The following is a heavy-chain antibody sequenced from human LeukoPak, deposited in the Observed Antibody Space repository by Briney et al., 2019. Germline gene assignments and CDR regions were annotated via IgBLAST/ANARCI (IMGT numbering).Heavy chain of an antibody. CDR3: ARGMGAPDY. J-gene: IGHJ4*02. D-gene: IGHD1-26*01. CDR1: GFTFSNYG. CDR2: IKQDGSEI. Sequence: PGGSLRLSCAASGFTFSNYGMHWVRQAPGKGLEWVANIKQDGSEIDYVDSVKGRFTISRDNTKNSLYLQIKSLRAEDTAVYYCARGMGAPDYWGQGTLVTVSS. V-gene: IGHV3-7*04.